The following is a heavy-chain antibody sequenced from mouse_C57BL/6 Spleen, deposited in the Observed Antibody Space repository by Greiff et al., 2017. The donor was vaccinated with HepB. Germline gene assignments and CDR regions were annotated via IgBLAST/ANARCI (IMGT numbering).Heavy chain of an antibody. D-gene: IGHD1-1*01. J-gene: IGHJ1*01. CDR2: IHPSSGST. CDR3: ARLYHGRDDLSFDV. Sequence: QVQLQQSGAELVKPGASVKLSCKASGYTFTSYWMHWVKQRPGQGLEWRGRIHPSSGSTNYNEKFKSKATLTVDKSSSTAYMQLSSLTSEDSAVYYCARLYHGRDDLSFDVWGPGPTVTFSS. CDR1: GYTFTSYW. V-gene: IGHV1-64*01.